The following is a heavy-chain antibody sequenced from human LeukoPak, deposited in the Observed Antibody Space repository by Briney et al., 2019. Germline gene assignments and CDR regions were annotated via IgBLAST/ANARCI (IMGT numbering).Heavy chain of an antibody. Sequence: GASVKVSCKASGYTFTSYDMNWVRQATGQGLEWMGWMNPNSGNTGYAQKFQGRVTMTRNTSTSTAYMGLSSLRSEDTAVYYCARGRVRVPDYWGQGTLVTVSS. V-gene: IGHV1-8*01. CDR2: MNPNSGNT. J-gene: IGHJ4*02. CDR1: GYTFTSYD. CDR3: ARGRVRVPDY. D-gene: IGHD2-21*01.